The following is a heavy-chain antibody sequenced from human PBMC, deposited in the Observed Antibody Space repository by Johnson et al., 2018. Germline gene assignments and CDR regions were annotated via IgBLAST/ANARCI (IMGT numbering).Heavy chain of an antibody. Sequence: QVQLVQSGGGVVQPGRSLRLSCAASGFTFSSYGMHWVRQAPGKGLEWVAVISYDGSNKYYADSVKGRFTISRDNAKNTLYLQMNSLRAEDTAVYYCAGYCSGGSCYSDYYYYYGMDVWGQGTTVTVSS. CDR2: ISYDGSNK. V-gene: IGHV3-30*03. CDR3: AGYCSGGSCYSDYYYYYGMDV. D-gene: IGHD2-15*01. J-gene: IGHJ6*02. CDR1: GFTFSSYG.